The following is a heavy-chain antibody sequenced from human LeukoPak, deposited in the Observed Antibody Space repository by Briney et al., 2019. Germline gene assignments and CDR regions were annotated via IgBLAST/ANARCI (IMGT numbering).Heavy chain of an antibody. Sequence: SGPTLVKPSETLSLTCTVSGGSISSYYWSWIRQPPGKGLEWIGYIYYSGSTNYNPSLKSRVTISVDTSKNQFSLKLSSVTAADTAVYYCASLAMVRGFPWDYWGQGTLVTVSS. V-gene: IGHV4-59*01. CDR1: GGSISSYY. D-gene: IGHD3-10*01. CDR3: ASLAMVRGFPWDY. J-gene: IGHJ4*02. CDR2: IYYSGST.